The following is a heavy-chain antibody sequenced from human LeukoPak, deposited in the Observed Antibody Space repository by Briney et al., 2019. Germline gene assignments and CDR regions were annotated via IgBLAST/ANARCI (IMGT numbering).Heavy chain of an antibody. CDR2: ISSSSYI. J-gene: IGHJ6*04. V-gene: IGHV3-21*01. D-gene: IGHD3-10*01. CDR3: ALLPYYGSGSYYTAAAYYGMDV. Sequence: PGGSLRLSCAASGFTFSSYSMNWVRQAPGKGLEWVSSISSSSYIYYADSVKGRFTISRDNAKNSLYLQMNSLRAEDTAVYYCALLPYYGSGSYYTAAAYYGMDVWGKGTTVTVPS. CDR1: GFTFSSYS.